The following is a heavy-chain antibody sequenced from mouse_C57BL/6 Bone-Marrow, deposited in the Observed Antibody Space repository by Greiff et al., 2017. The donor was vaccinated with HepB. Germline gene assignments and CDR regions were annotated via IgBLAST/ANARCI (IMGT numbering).Heavy chain of an antibody. CDR2: INPYNGGT. CDR1: GYTFTDYY. CDR3: ASYYAFDY. D-gene: IGHD1-1*01. J-gene: IGHJ2*01. Sequence: EVQLVESGPVLVKPGASVKMSCKASGYTFTDYYMNWVKQSHGKSLEWIGVINPYNGGTSYNQKFKGKATLTVDKSSSTAYMELNSLTSEDSAVYYCASYYAFDYWGQGTTLTVSS. V-gene: IGHV1-19*01.